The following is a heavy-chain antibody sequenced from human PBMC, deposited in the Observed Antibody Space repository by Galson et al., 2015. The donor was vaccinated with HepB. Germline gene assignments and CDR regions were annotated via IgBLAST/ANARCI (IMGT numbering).Heavy chain of an antibody. D-gene: IGHD6-25*01. CDR3: ARDRSLGSDFDY. V-gene: IGHV3-74*01. Sequence: SLRLSCAASGFTFSNHWMHWVRQAPGKGLVWVTRINSDGSGTSYGDSVKGRFIISRDNAKNTLYLQMNSLRREDTAVYYCARDRSLGSDFDYWGRGTLVTVSS. CDR1: GFTFSNHW. CDR2: INSDGSGT. J-gene: IGHJ4*02.